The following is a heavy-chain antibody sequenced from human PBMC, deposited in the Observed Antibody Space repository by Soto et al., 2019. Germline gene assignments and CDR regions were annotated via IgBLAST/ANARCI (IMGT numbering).Heavy chain of an antibody. Sequence: ASVKVSCKASGYTFTSYAMHWVRQAPGQRLEWMGWINAGNGNTKYSQKFQGRATITRDTSASTAYMELSSLRSEDTAVYYCASDYDILTGYPGRAFDIWGQGTMVTVSS. D-gene: IGHD3-9*01. CDR2: INAGNGNT. CDR1: GYTFTSYA. CDR3: ASDYDILTGYPGRAFDI. V-gene: IGHV1-3*01. J-gene: IGHJ3*02.